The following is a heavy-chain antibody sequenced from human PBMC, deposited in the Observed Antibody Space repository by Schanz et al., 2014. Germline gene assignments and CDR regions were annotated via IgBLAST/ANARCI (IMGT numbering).Heavy chain of an antibody. Sequence: VQLVESGGGLVKPGGSLRLSCAASGFPFSSHGMHWVRQAPAKGLEWVAVVGDTGTTKFYADSVKGRLTVYRDNSENTVYLEFHSLRSEDTALYYCAREAKWGQWYFDLWGRGSLVTVSS. CDR1: GFPFSSHG. V-gene: IGHV3-30*03. CDR3: AREAKWGQWYFDL. CDR2: VGDTGTTK. J-gene: IGHJ2*01. D-gene: IGHD1-26*01.